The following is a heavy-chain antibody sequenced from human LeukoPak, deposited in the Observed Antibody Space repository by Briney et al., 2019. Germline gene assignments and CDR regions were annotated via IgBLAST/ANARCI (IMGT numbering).Heavy chain of an antibody. CDR3: ARHIGYCSGGSCYDFNWFDP. J-gene: IGHJ5*02. CDR2: ISYSGST. D-gene: IGHD2-15*01. Sequence: PSETLSLTCTVSGGSISSSNFYWGWIRQPPGKGLEWIGTISYSGSTFYSPSLKSRITISVDTSKNQFSLKLNSVTAADTAVYYCARHIGYCSGGSCYDFNWFDPWGQGTLVTVSS. V-gene: IGHV4-39*01. CDR1: GGSISSSNFY.